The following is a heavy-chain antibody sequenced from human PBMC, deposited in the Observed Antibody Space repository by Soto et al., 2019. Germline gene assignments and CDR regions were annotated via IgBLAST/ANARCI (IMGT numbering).Heavy chain of an antibody. D-gene: IGHD1-1*01. V-gene: IGHV3-23*01. CDR3: AKDRNGPFDY. J-gene: IGHJ4*02. CDR1: GFPFSSHA. Sequence: PGGSLRLSCAASGFPFSSHAMGWLRQAPGKGLEWVAAISGSGGSTYYADSVKGRFTISRDNSKNTLYLQMNSLRAEDTAVYFCAKDRNGPFDYWGQGTLVTVSS. CDR2: ISGSGGST.